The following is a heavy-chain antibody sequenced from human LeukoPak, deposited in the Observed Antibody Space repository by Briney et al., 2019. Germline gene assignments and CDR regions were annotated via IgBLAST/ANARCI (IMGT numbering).Heavy chain of an antibody. CDR3: AKFKGHYYYDSSGYCDN. J-gene: IGHJ4*02. V-gene: IGHV3-23*01. D-gene: IGHD3-22*01. CDR1: GFTFRNFA. CDR2: ISAADGDNT. Sequence: GGSLRLSCVPPGFTFRNFAMSRVRAAPGKGLEWVSAISAADGDNTYYADSVKGRFNISRDNSENTLHLQMSSLRAEDTAVYYCAKFKGHYYYDSSGYCDNWGQGTLVTVSS.